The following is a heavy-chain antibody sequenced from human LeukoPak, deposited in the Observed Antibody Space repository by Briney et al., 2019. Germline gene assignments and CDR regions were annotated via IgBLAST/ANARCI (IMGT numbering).Heavy chain of an antibody. Sequence: PSETLSLTCTVSGDSISSYYWSWIRQPPGKGLEWIGYIYYSGSTNYNPSLKSRVTISVDTSKNQFSLKLSSVTAADTAVYYCARAASSWSFDYWGQGRLVTVSS. CDR3: ARAASSWSFDY. V-gene: IGHV4-59*01. CDR1: GDSISSYY. J-gene: IGHJ4*02. CDR2: IYYSGST. D-gene: IGHD6-13*01.